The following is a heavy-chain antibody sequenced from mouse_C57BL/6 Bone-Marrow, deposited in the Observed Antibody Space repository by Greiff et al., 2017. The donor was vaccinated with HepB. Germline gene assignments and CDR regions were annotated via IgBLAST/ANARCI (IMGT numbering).Heavy chain of an antibody. CDR3: TRGAGTWFAY. CDR2: ISSGGDYI. J-gene: IGHJ3*01. V-gene: IGHV5-9-1*02. CDR1: GFTFSSYA. Sequence: EVKLMESGEGLVKPGGSLKLSCAASGFTFSSYAMSWVRQTPEKRLEWVAYISSGGDYIYYADTVKGRFTISRDNARNTLYLQMSSLKSEDTAIYYCTRGAGTWFAYWGQGTLVTVSA. D-gene: IGHD3-3*01.